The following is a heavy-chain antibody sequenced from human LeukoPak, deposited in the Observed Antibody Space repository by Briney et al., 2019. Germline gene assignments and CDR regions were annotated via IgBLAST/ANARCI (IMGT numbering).Heavy chain of an antibody. CDR1: GFTFSDYC. CDR2: ISSSNIYT. Sequence: PGGSLRLSCAASGFTFSDYCMSWIRQAPGKGLEWVSYISSSNIYTNYADSVKGRFTISRDSAKNSLYLQMNSLRAEDTAVYYCVKGPWSRAFGYWGQGTLVTVSS. J-gene: IGHJ4*02. D-gene: IGHD1-1*01. V-gene: IGHV3-11*03. CDR3: VKGPWSRAFGY.